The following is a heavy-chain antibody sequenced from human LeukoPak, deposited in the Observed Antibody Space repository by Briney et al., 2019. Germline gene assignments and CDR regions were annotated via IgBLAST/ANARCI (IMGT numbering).Heavy chain of an antibody. J-gene: IGHJ5*02. CDR2: IFYSGST. V-gene: IGHV4-59*11. CDR1: GGSISSHY. D-gene: IGHD3-10*01. CDR3: ARAGAWQIDP. Sequence: SETLSLTCTVSGGSISSHYWSWIRQPPGKGLEWIGYIFYSGSTNYNPSLKSRVTISVDKSKNQISLKLKSVTAADTAVYYCARAGAWQIDPWGQGTLVTVSS.